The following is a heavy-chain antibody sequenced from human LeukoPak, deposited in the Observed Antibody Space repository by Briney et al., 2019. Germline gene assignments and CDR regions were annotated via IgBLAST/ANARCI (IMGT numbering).Heavy chain of an antibody. CDR3: ARYGITIVRGGKYYFDS. D-gene: IGHD3-10*01. Sequence: GGSLRLYCAASGFTVSINYMSWVRQAPGKGLEWVSVIYSGGSTYYADSVKGRFTISRDNSKNTLYLQMNSLRAEDTAVYYCARYGITIVRGGKYYFDSWGQGTLVTVSS. CDR1: GFTVSINY. CDR2: IYSGGST. V-gene: IGHV3-53*01. J-gene: IGHJ4*02.